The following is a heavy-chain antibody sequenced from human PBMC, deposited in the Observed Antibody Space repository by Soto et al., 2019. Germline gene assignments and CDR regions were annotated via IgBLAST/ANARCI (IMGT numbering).Heavy chain of an antibody. D-gene: IGHD3-3*01. Sequence: PMPTQPRSEASCGGSDCRNSSAWNWIRQSPSRGLEWLGRTYYRSKWYNDYAVSVKSRIPINPDTSKNQFSLQLNSVTPEDTAVYYCARERYDFWSGYPKGGSYYYYGMDVWGQGTTVTVSS. CDR3: ARERYDFWSGYPKGGSYYYYGMDV. CDR2: TYYRSKWYN. V-gene: IGHV6-1*01. J-gene: IGHJ6*02. CDR1: GGSDCRNSSA.